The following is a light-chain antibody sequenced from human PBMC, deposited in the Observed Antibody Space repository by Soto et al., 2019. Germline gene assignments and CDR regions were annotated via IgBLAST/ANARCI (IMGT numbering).Light chain of an antibody. CDR2: AAS. V-gene: IGKV1-16*01. J-gene: IGKJ1*01. CDR1: QDIGSS. Sequence: DIQMTQSPSSLSVSVGDRVTITCRASQDIGSSLGWFQQKPGKAPKSLIYAASTLQVGVPSRFSSSGSGTDFILTISSPQPEDFATYYCQQYNSYPRTFGQGTKVEIK. CDR3: QQYNSYPRT.